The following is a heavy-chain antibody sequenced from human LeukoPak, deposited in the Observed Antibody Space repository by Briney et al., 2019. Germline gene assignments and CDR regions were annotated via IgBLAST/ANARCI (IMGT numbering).Heavy chain of an antibody. D-gene: IGHD3-22*01. CDR1: GFTFSLYG. V-gene: IGHV3-30*03. Sequence: PGRSLRLSCAASGFTFSLYGMHWVRQAPGKGLEWVAVISYHGNNKYYADSVKGRFTISRDNSKNTLYLQMNCLRAEDTAVYYCARCPESSGYYYELDSWGQGTLVTVSS. CDR3: ARCPESSGYYYELDS. CDR2: ISYHGNNK. J-gene: IGHJ4*02.